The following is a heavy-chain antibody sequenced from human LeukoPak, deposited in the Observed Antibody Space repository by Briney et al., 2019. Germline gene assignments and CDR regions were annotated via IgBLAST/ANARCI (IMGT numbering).Heavy chain of an antibody. CDR2: IYPGDSDT. D-gene: IGHD5-18*01. CDR3: ARHLRLWQNWFDP. CDR1: GYSFTNYW. V-gene: IGHV5-51*01. J-gene: IGHJ5*02. Sequence: ESLKISCKGSGYSFTNYWIGWVRQMPGKGPEWMGIIYPGDSDTRYSPSFQGQVTISADKSISTAYLQWSSLKASDTAMYYCARHLRLWQNWFDPWGQGTLVTVSS.